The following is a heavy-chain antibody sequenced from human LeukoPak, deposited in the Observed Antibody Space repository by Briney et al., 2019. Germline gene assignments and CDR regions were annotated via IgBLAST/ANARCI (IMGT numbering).Heavy chain of an antibody. D-gene: IGHD3-10*01. Sequence: GASVKVSCKASGGTFSSYAISWVRQAPGQGLEWMGGIIPIFGTANYAQKFQCRVTITADESTSTAYMELSSLRSEDTAVYYCARSHYYGSGMSSDYWGQGTLVTVSS. CDR2: IIPIFGTA. V-gene: IGHV1-69*01. CDR3: ARSHYYGSGMSSDY. J-gene: IGHJ4*02. CDR1: GGTFSSYA.